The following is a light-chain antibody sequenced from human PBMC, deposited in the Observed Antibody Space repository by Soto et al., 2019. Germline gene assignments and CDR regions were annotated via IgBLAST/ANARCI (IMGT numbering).Light chain of an antibody. CDR1: SSDVGGYKY. Sequence: QSALTQPASVSGSRGQSITISCTGTSSDVGGYKYVSWYQQHPGKAPKLMIYEVSNRPSGVSNRLSGSKSGNTASLTISGLQAEDEADYYCSSYTINSTLVFGTGTKLTVL. J-gene: IGLJ1*01. CDR3: SSYTINSTLV. CDR2: EVS. V-gene: IGLV2-14*01.